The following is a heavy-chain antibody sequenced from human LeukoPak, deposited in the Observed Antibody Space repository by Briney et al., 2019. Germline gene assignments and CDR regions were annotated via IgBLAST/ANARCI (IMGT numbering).Heavy chain of an antibody. J-gene: IGHJ4*02. V-gene: IGHV3-23*01. Sequence: PGRSLRLSCTTSGFTFGDYAMSWVRQGPGKGLEWVSTISASGGGTYYADSVKGRFSISRGDSENTLYLQMNSLRAEDTAVYYCAKNSYDLWSALDYWGQGTLVTVSS. CDR2: ISASGGGT. D-gene: IGHD3-3*01. CDR1: GFTFGDYA. CDR3: AKNSYDLWSALDY.